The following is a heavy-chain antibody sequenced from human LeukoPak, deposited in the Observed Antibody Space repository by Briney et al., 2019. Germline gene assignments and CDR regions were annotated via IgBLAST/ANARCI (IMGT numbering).Heavy chain of an antibody. CDR1: GCTFSIYD. Sequence: PGGSLRLSCAASGCTFSIYDMTWGRQAPGKGLEWVSVISGSGDSTYYADSVKGRFTISRDNSKNTLYLQMNSLRADDTAVYYCAKGNWNDDWGQGTLVIVSS. CDR3: AKGNWNDD. CDR2: ISGSGDST. J-gene: IGHJ5*02. V-gene: IGHV3-23*01.